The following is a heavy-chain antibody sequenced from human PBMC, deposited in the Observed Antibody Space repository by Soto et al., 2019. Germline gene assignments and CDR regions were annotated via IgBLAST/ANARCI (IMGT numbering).Heavy chain of an antibody. CDR1: GFTFSSYG. V-gene: IGHV3-30*18. CDR3: AKELGGDGYNLPGGFDI. D-gene: IGHD5-12*01. CDR2: ISYDGSNK. J-gene: IGHJ3*02. Sequence: QVQLVESGGGVVQPGRSLRLSCAASGFTFSSYGMHWVRQAPGKGLEWVAVISYDGSNKYYADSVKGRFTISRDNSKNTLYLQMNSLRAEDTAVYYCAKELGGDGYNLPGGFDIWGPGTMVTVSS.